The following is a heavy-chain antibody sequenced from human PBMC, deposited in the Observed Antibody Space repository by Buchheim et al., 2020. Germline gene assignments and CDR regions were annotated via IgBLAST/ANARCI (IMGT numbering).Heavy chain of an antibody. J-gene: IGHJ5*02. CDR2: ISSSRCTI. D-gene: IGHD1-7*01. CDR1: GFTFSSYS. V-gene: IGHV3-48*02. CDR3: ARESGTTWFDP. Sequence: EVQLVESGGGLVQPGGSLRLSCAASGFTFSSYSMNWVRQAPGKGLEWVSYISSSRCTIYYADSVKGRFTISRENAMNSLSLKMNSLRDEDTAVYYCARESGTTWFDPWGQGTL.